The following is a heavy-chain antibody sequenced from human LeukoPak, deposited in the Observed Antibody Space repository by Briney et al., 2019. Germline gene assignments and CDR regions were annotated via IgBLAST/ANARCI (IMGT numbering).Heavy chain of an antibody. CDR2: IYSGGST. J-gene: IGHJ4*02. Sequence: PGGSLRFSCAASGFTVSSNYMSWVRQAPGKGLEWVSVIYSGGSTYYADSVKGRFTISRDNSKNTLYLQMNSLRAEDTAVYYCARGEYQLPQGNWGQGTLVTVSS. CDR1: GFTVSSNY. CDR3: ARGEYQLPQGN. V-gene: IGHV3-66*02. D-gene: IGHD2-2*01.